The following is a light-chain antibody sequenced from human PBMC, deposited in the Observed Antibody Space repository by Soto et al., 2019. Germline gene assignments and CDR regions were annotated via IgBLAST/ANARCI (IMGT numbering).Light chain of an antibody. CDR1: QSVSSY. CDR3: QQRSNWPPIT. J-gene: IGKJ5*01. V-gene: IGKV3-11*01. Sequence: EIVLTQSPATLSLSPGERATLACRASQSVSSYFAWYQQKPGQAPRLLIYDASNRATGIPARFRGSGSGTDFPLTISSLEPEDFAVYYCQQRSNWPPITFGQGTRLEIK. CDR2: DAS.